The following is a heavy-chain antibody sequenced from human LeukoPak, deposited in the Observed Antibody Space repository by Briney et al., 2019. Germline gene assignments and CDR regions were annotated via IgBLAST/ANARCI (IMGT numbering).Heavy chain of an antibody. V-gene: IGHV3-33*08. CDR1: GFTVSSNS. J-gene: IGHJ4*02. CDR2: IWYDGSNK. Sequence: PGGSLRLSCAASGFTVSSNSMTWVRQAPGKGLEWVAVIWYDGSNKYYADSVKGRFTISRDNSKNTLYLQMNSLRAEDTAVYYCARGSGDYPPGWYFDYWGQGTLVTVSS. CDR3: ARGSGDYPPGWYFDY. D-gene: IGHD4-17*01.